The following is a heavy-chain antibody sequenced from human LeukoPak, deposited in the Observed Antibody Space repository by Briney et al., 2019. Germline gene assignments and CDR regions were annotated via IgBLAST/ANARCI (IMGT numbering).Heavy chain of an antibody. CDR2: IYYSGST. CDR3: ARGGGSGPPVAYFDS. V-gene: IGHV4-39*07. J-gene: IGHJ4*02. Sequence: SETLSLTCTVSGGSISSSSYYWGWIRQPPGKGLEWIGSIYYSGSTYYNPSLKSRVTISVDTSKNQFSLKLSSVTAADTAVYYCARGGGSGPPVAYFDSWGQGTLVTVSS. CDR1: GGSISSSSYY. D-gene: IGHD6-19*01.